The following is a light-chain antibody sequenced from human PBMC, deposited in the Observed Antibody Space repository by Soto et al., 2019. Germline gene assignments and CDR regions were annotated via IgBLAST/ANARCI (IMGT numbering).Light chain of an antibody. CDR1: NSNIGSNT. CDR3: AAWDDSLNGWV. Sequence: QSVLTQPTSASGTPGQRVTISCSGSNSNIGSNTVNWYQQLPGTAPKLLIYYDNLRPSGVPDRISGSKSGTSASLAISGLQSDDEADYYCAAWDDSLNGWVFGTGTKLTVL. CDR2: YDN. J-gene: IGLJ1*01. V-gene: IGLV1-44*01.